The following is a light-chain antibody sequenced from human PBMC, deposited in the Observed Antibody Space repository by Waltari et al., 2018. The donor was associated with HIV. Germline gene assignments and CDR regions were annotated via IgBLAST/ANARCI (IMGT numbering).Light chain of an antibody. J-gene: IGLJ3*02. V-gene: IGLV3-21*02. CDR1: IIASQT. Sequence: SYVLTQPPSVSVAPGQTARITCGGNIIASQTVHWYQQKPGQAPILVVYDDRDRPSGIPERFSGSNSGNTATLTLSRVEAGDEADYYCQVRDSSGDHPGVFGGGTKLTVL. CDR3: QVRDSSGDHPGV. CDR2: DDR.